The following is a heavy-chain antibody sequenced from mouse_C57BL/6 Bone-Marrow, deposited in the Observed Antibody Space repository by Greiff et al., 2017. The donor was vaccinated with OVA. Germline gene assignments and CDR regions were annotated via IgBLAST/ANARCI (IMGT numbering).Heavy chain of an antibody. CDR2: IWSGGST. J-gene: IGHJ1*03. Sequence: VQLVESGPGLVQPSQSLSITCTVSGFSLTSYGVHWVRQPPGKGLEWLGVIWSGGSTDYNAAFISRLSISKDNSKSQVFFKMNSLQADDTAIYYCAKTGLITTVVATLDWYFDVWGTGTTVTVSS. CDR1: GFSLTSYG. CDR3: AKTGLITTVVATLDWYFDV. V-gene: IGHV2-4*01. D-gene: IGHD1-1*01.